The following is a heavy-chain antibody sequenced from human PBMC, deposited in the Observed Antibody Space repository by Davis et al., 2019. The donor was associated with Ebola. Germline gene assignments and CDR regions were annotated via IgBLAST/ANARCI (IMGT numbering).Heavy chain of an antibody. CDR2: IRNDGSHQ. CDR1: GLIFSSHG. V-gene: IGHV3-30*02. D-gene: IGHD3-3*01. CDR3: AKNPSPDWEWHFAS. Sequence: GESLKTLCRTSGLIFSSHGMHWVRQVPGKGLQWVGFIRNDGSHQYYADSVRGRFTISRDNSKSTLDLQMNGLRPEDTAIYYCAKNPSPDWEWHFASWGQGTLVTVSS. J-gene: IGHJ4*02.